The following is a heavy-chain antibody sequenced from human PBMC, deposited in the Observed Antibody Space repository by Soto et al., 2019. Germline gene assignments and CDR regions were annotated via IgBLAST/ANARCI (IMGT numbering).Heavy chain of an antibody. J-gene: IGHJ6*03. CDR2: ISAYNGNT. D-gene: IGHD3-16*01. CDR3: ARVGPQNDPTAYYYYMDV. CDR1: GYTFTSYG. Sequence: ASVKVSCKASGYTFTSYGISWVRQANGQGLEWMGWISAYNGNTNYAQKPQGRVTMTTDTSTSTAYMELRSLRSDDTAVYYCARVGPQNDPTAYYYYMDVWGKGTTVTVSS. V-gene: IGHV1-18*01.